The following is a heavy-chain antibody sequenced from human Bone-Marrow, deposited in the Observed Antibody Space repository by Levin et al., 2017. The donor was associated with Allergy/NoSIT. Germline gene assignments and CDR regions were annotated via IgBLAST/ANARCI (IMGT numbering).Heavy chain of an antibody. CDR3: AGHYGDPRGFDYYYYYMDV. V-gene: IGHV1-69*13. CDR2: IIPLFGTT. Sequence: GASVKVSCKASGGTFSSYTISWVRQAPGQGLEWMGSIIPLFGTTNFAQKFQGRVTITADESTSTAYMELNSLRSEDTAVYYCAGHYGDPRGFDYYYYYMDVWGNGTTVTVSS. J-gene: IGHJ6*03. CDR1: GGTFSSYT. D-gene: IGHD4/OR15-4a*01.